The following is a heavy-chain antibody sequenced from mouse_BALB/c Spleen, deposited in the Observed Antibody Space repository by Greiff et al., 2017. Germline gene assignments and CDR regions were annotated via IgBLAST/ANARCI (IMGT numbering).Heavy chain of an antibody. CDR2: INPSTGYT. CDR3: ARRDYGNRYFDV. V-gene: IGHV1-7*01. J-gene: IGHJ1*01. CDR1: GYTFTSYW. Sequence: VQLQESGAELAKPGASVKMSCKASGYTFTSYWMHWVKQRPGQGLEWIGYINPSTGYTEYNQKFKDKATLTADKSSSTAYMQLSSLTSEDSAVYFCARRDYGNRYFDVWGAGTTVTVSS. D-gene: IGHD2-1*01.